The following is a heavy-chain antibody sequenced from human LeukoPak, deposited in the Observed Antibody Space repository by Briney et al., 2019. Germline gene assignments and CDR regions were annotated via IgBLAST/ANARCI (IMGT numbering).Heavy chain of an antibody. CDR1: GFVFSDYA. CDR2: ISGNGVAT. D-gene: IGHD6-19*01. Sequence: GGSQRLSCSASGFVFSDYAMHWARQAPGKGLEYLSGISGNGVATYYVDSVQGRFTVSRDNSKTTLYLQINSLRREDTAFYYCIKDRGSSGWDFDSWGQGTLLTVSS. V-gene: IGHV3-64D*06. J-gene: IGHJ4*02. CDR3: IKDRGSSGWDFDS.